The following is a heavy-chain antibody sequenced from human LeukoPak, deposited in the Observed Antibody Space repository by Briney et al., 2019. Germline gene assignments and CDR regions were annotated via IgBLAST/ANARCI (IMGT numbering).Heavy chain of an antibody. J-gene: IGHJ4*02. V-gene: IGHV3-21*01. CDR3: ARDRLKNYYDSSDFDY. CDR2: ISSSSSYI. D-gene: IGHD3-22*01. CDR1: GFNFSSYS. Sequence: GGSLRLSCAASGFNFSSYSMNWVRQAPGRGLEWVSSISSSSSYIYYADSVKGRFTISRDNAKNSLYLQMNSLRAEDTAVYYCARDRLKNYYDSSDFDYWGQGTLVTVSS.